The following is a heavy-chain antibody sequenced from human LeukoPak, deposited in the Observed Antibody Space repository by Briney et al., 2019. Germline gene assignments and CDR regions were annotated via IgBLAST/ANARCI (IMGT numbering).Heavy chain of an antibody. Sequence: GGSLRLSCAASGFTFSSYAMSWVRQAPGKGLEWVSVISGSGGSTYYADSVKGRFTISRDNSRNTLYLQMNSLRAEDTAVYYCAKDPAAVPDQYFQHWGQGTQVTVSS. D-gene: IGHD6-13*01. CDR3: AKDPAAVPDQYFQH. CDR2: ISGSGGST. CDR1: GFTFSSYA. J-gene: IGHJ1*01. V-gene: IGHV3-23*01.